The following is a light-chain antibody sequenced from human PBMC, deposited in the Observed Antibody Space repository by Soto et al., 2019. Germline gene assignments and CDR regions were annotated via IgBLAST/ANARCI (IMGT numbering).Light chain of an antibody. CDR2: GAS. Sequence: EIEMTQSPATLFVSPGERATLSCRASQSVGSNLAWYQRKPGQAPRLLIYGASTRATGIPARFSGSGSGTELTLTISSLQSEDFAVYFCQQYNNWPPNTFGQGTKLEIK. CDR3: QQYNNWPPNT. V-gene: IGKV3-15*01. J-gene: IGKJ2*01. CDR1: QSVGSN.